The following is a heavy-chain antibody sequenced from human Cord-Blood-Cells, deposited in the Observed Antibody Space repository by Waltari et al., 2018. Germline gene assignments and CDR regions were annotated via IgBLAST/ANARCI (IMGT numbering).Heavy chain of an antibody. V-gene: IGHV4-34*01. CDR1: GGSFSVYY. Sequence: QVQLQQWGAGLLKPSETLSLTCAVYGGSFSVYYWSWIRQPPGKGLEWIGEINHSGSTNYNPSLKSRVTISVDTSKNQFSLKLSSVTAADTAVYYCARVRHGFYFDYWGQGTLVTVSS. CDR2: INHSGST. J-gene: IGHJ4*02. CDR3: ARVRHGFYFDY.